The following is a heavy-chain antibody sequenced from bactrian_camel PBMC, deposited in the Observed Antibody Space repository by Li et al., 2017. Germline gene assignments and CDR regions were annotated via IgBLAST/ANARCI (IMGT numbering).Heavy chain of an antibody. CDR1: GYTIDHYC. CDR3: AANVLGGCRIDMLDEPDFGL. Sequence: HVQLVESGGASVQAGGSLRLTCVVSGYTIDHYCMGWFRQAPGKEREGIGHINSGDETMYADSVKGRFTISRDNAKNTAYLQMNNLKPEDTGMYYCAANVLGGCRIDMLDEPDFGLWGQGTQVTVS. V-gene: IGHV3S63*01. CDR2: INSGDETM. J-gene: IGHJ6*01. D-gene: IGHD1*01.